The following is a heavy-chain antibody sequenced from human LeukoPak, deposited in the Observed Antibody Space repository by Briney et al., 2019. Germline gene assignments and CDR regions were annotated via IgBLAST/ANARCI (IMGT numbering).Heavy chain of an antibody. CDR2: VKSKTDGETL. CDR3: TTVYSLGVTILRGVHDY. D-gene: IGHD3-3*01. Sequence: NPGGSLRLSCAASGFTFSNAWMSWVRQAPGKGLEWVGRVKSKTDGETLDYAAPVKGRFTISRDDLKDTLYLQMNSLKTEDTAVYYCTTVYSLGVTILRGVHDYWGQGTLVTVSS. V-gene: IGHV3-15*01. CDR1: GFTFSNAW. J-gene: IGHJ4*02.